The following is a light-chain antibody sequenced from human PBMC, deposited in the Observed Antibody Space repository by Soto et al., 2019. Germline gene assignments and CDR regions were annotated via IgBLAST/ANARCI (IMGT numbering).Light chain of an antibody. CDR2: GAS. CDR3: QQYNNWPRT. CDR1: QGVSSY. Sequence: EIVMTQSPATLSVSPGERATLSCRASQGVSSYLAWYQQKPGQAPRLLIYGASTRATGIPARFSGSGSGTEFTLTISSLQSEDFAVYYCQQYNNWPRTFGQGTKVEIK. J-gene: IGKJ1*01. V-gene: IGKV3-15*01.